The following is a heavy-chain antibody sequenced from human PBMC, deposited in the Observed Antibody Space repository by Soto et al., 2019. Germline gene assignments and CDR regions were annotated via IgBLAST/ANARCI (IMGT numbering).Heavy chain of an antibody. J-gene: IGHJ4*02. D-gene: IGHD5-12*01. CDR2: VYHTGAT. Sequence: QMHLQESGPGLVKPSETLSLTCTVSGASISSSYSSWIRQSPERGLEWIAYVYHTGATNYNPSLKSRVTISLDTSKGQFSLNLTSLTTADTAVYFCARGGNRYSNVASGVGGFDYWGQGSLVTVSS. CDR3: ARGGNRYSNVASGVGGFDY. CDR1: GASISSSY. V-gene: IGHV4-59*01.